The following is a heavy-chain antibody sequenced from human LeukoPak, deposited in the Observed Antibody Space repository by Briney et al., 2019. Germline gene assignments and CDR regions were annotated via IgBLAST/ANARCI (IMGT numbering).Heavy chain of an antibody. V-gene: IGHV3-48*03. J-gene: IGHJ4*02. CDR1: GFTFSSYE. CDR2: ISSSGSTI. Sequence: GGSLRLSCAASGFTFSSYEMNWVRQAPGKGLEWVSYISSSGSTIYYADSVKGRFTISRDNSKNTLYLQMNSLRAEDTAVYYCAKDQLVVVPAALNYFDYWGQGTLVTVSS. CDR3: AKDQLVVVPAALNYFDY. D-gene: IGHD2-2*01.